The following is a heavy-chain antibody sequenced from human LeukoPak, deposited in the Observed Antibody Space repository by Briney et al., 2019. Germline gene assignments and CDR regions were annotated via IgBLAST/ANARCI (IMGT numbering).Heavy chain of an antibody. CDR1: VGSISSGNW. CDR3: ATAPILRGEGGEHYKYGMDV. D-gene: IGHD2-2*02. V-gene: IGHV4-4*02. J-gene: IGHJ6*02. Sequence: ETLSLTCAVSVGSISSGNWWTWVRQSPGKGLEWIGEIYHNGTLNYNPSLKSRVTISADSFKNHFSLKLTSVTAADTAVYYCATAPILRGEGGEHYKYGMDVWGQGTTVIVSS. CDR2: IYHNGTL.